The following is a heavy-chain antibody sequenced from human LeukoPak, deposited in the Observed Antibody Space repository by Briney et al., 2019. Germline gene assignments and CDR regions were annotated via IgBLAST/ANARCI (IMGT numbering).Heavy chain of an antibody. Sequence: ASVKVSCKASGYMITSYDMNWVRQATGQGPEYMGWMNPASGNTGYAQKFQGRVTMTWDTSINTAYMELKSLRYEDTAVYYCARPTNRPSRYYGMDVWGQGTTVTVSS. D-gene: IGHD2-8*01. V-gene: IGHV1-8*01. J-gene: IGHJ6*02. CDR2: MNPASGNT. CDR1: GYMITSYD. CDR3: ARPTNRPSRYYGMDV.